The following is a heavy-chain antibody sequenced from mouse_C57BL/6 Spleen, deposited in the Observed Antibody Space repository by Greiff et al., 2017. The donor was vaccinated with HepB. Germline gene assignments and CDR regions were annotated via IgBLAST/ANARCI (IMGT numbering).Heavy chain of an antibody. Sequence: EVTLVESGGGLVKPGGSLKLSCAASGFTFSDYGMHWVRQAPEKGLEWVAYISSGSSTIYYADTVKGRFTISRDNAKNTLFLQMTSLRSEDTAMYYCARAYYDYDEGFAYWGQGTLVTVSA. CDR3: ARAYYDYDEGFAY. V-gene: IGHV5-17*01. D-gene: IGHD2-4*01. CDR2: ISSGSSTI. CDR1: GFTFSDYG. J-gene: IGHJ3*01.